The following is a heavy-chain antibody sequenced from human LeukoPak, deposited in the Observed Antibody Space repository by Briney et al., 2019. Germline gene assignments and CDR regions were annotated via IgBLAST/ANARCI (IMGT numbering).Heavy chain of an antibody. J-gene: IGHJ4*02. D-gene: IGHD2-2*01. CDR2: ISYDGSNK. CDR3: AKEGFACSSTSCYFDY. V-gene: IGHV3-30*18. CDR1: GFTFSSYG. Sequence: GGSLRLSCAASGFTFSSYGMHWVRQAPGKGLEWVAVISYDGSNKYYADSVKGRFTISRDNSKNTLYLQMNSLRAEDTAVYYCAKEGFACSSTSCYFDYWGQGTLVTVSS.